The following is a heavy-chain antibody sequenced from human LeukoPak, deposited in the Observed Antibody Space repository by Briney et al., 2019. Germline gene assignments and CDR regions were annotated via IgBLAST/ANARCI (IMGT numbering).Heavy chain of an antibody. V-gene: IGHV4-31*03. D-gene: IGHD3-10*01. CDR1: GGSINSGGYY. J-gene: IGHJ4*02. CDR2: IYYSGST. CDR3: ARKENVYYYFDY. Sequence: SETLSLTCTVSGGSINSGGYYWSWIRQHPGKGLEWIGYIYYSGSTYYNPSLQSRVTMSVDTSKNQFSLKLSSVTAVDTAVYYCARKENVYYYFDYWGQGTLVTVSS.